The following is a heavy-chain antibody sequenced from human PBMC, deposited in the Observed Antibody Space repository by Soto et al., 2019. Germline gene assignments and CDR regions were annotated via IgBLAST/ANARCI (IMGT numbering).Heavy chain of an antibody. CDR1: GFSFRTYG. J-gene: IGHJ4*02. D-gene: IGHD3-3*01. CDR3: AKVGPGNNGYYSFDY. Sequence: LRLSCAASGFSFRTYGMHWVRQAPGKGLEWVAVISFDGSKRYYTDPVKGRFTISRDNSKNTLYLQMHSPTAEDTAVYYCAKVGPGNNGYYSFDYWGQGTLVTVSS. V-gene: IGHV3-30*18. CDR2: ISFDGSKR.